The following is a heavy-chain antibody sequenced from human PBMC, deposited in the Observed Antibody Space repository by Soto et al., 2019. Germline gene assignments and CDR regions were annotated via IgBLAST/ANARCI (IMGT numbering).Heavy chain of an antibody. CDR3: ARREVATIVVYYYGMDV. D-gene: IGHD5-12*01. CDR2: ISSSSSTI. V-gene: IGHV3-48*02. CDR1: GFTFSSYS. J-gene: IGHJ6*02. Sequence: EVQLVESGGGLVQPGGSLRLSCAASGFTFSSYSMNWVRQAPGKGLEWVSYISSSSSTIYYADSVKGRFTISRDNAKNSLYLQMNSLRDEDTAVYYCARREVATIVVYYYGMDVWGQGTTVTVSS.